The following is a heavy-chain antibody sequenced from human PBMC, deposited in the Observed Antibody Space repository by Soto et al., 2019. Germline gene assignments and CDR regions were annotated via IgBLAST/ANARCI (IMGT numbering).Heavy chain of an antibody. D-gene: IGHD4-17*01. CDR1: GGSVSSGSYY. CDR2: IYYSGST. CDR3: ARVDYGALTHFDY. V-gene: IGHV4-61*01. J-gene: IGHJ4*02. Sequence: QVQLQESGPGLVKPSETLSLTCTVSGGSVSSGSYYWSWIRQPPGKGLEWIGYIYYSGSTNYNPSLQSRVTISVDTSKNQFSLKLSSVTAADTAVYYCARVDYGALTHFDYWGQGTLVTVSS.